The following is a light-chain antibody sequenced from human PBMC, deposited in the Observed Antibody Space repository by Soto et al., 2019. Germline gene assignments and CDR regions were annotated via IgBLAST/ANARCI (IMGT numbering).Light chain of an antibody. CDR2: DVS. Sequence: QSALTQPASVSGSPGQSITISCTGASNDVGSYNFVSWYQQHPRKAPKLMIYDVSSRPSGVSIRFSGSKSGNTDSLTISGLQAEDEADYYCSSYTPTSALILFGGGTKVTVL. V-gene: IGLV2-14*01. CDR3: SSYTPTSALIL. CDR1: SNDVGSYNF. J-gene: IGLJ2*01.